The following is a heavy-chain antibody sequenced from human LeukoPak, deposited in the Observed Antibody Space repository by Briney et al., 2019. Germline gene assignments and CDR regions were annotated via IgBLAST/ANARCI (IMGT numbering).Heavy chain of an antibody. V-gene: IGHV5-51*01. Sequence: PGAALKISCRGSGYSFTTYWIGWVRQMPGKGLEWMGLFHPGYWCTRCCPSFQGQVTFSADKSISNAYLQWSSLKTSDTAMYFCARGGDSGYDRFDYWGQGTLVTVSS. CDR2: FHPGYWCT. J-gene: IGHJ4*02. CDR3: ARGGDSGYDRFDY. CDR1: GYSFTTYW. D-gene: IGHD5-12*01.